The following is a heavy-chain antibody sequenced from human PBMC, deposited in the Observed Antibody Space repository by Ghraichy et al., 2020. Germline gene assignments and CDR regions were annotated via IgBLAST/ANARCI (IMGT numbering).Heavy chain of an antibody. J-gene: IGHJ4*02. CDR2: VNYSGST. Sequence: SQTLSLTCTVSGGSVSSYYRSWLRQPPGKGLEWIGYVNYSGSTRFNPSLKSRIAKSVDTSKNQISMKVTSVTAADTTVYYCARRYCRGGSCYSALDYSGQGTLVTVSS. CDR3: ARRYCRGGSCYSALDY. CDR1: GGSVSSYY. D-gene: IGHD2-15*01. V-gene: IGHV4-59*02.